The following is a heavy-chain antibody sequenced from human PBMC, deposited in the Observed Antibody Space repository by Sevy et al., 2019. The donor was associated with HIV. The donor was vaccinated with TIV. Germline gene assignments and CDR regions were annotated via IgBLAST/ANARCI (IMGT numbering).Heavy chain of an antibody. CDR2: IRSKANSYAT. Sequence: GGSLRLSCAASGFTFSGSAMHWVRQASGKGLEWVGRIRSKANSYATAYAASVKGRFTISRDDSKNTAYLQMNGLKTEDTAVYYCTTFLGLVMMTTVTKTSSRSSQDYYYYYGMDVWGQGTTVTVSS. D-gene: IGHD4-4*01. V-gene: IGHV3-73*01. J-gene: IGHJ6*02. CDR1: GFTFSGSA. CDR3: TTFLGLVMMTTVTKTSSRSSQDYYYYYGMDV.